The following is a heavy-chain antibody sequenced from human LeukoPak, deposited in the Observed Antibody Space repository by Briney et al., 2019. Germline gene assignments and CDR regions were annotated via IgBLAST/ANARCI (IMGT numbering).Heavy chain of an antibody. V-gene: IGHV3-53*01. CDR3: ARDLSGGNYFDY. CDR1: GFTVGSNY. CDR2: IYSGGST. J-gene: IGHJ4*02. D-gene: IGHD2-15*01. Sequence: GGSLRLSCAASGFTVGSNYMSWVRQAPGKGLEWVSVIYSGGSTYYADSVKGRFTISRDNSKNTLYLQMNSLRAEDTAVYYCARDLSGGNYFDYWGQGTLVTVSS.